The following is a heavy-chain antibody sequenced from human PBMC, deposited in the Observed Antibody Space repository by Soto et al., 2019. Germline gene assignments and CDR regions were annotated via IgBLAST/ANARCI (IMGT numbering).Heavy chain of an antibody. D-gene: IGHD6-25*01. J-gene: IGHJ4*02. CDR3: AREARRGAFDY. V-gene: IGHV4-34*01. Sequence: PSETLSVTCALCGRSFSRYYWIWVRQPPGKGPEWIGEINHTGSTNCNPSLKSRVTISVDTSKNQFSLKLRSVTAADTAVYYCAREARRGAFDYWRQGTLVTAAS. CDR1: GRSFSRYY. CDR2: INHTGST.